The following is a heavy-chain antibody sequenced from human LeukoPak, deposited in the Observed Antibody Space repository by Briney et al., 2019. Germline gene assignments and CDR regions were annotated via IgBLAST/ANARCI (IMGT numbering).Heavy chain of an antibody. J-gene: IGHJ6*02. Sequence: ASVNVSCKASGYTFTSYYMHWVRQAPGQGLEWMGIINPSGGSTSYAQKFQGRVTMTRDTSTSTVYMELSSLRSEDTAVYYCARVWSGWGAVYGMDVWGQGTTVTVSS. D-gene: IGHD6-19*01. CDR3: ARVWSGWGAVYGMDV. CDR1: GYTFTSYY. CDR2: INPSGGST. V-gene: IGHV1-46*01.